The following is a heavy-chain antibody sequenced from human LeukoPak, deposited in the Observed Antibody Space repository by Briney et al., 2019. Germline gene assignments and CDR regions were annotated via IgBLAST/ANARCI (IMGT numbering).Heavy chain of an antibody. V-gene: IGHV3-74*01. CDR3: SRGGYCSSTSCYLGYYYYMDV. CDR2: INNDGSST. D-gene: IGHD2-2*01. J-gene: IGHJ6*03. CDR1: GFTFSNYW. Sequence: GGSLRLSCAASGFTFSNYWMHWVRQAPGKGLVWVSRINNDGSSTSYADSVKGRFTISRDNAKNTLYLQVNSLRAEDTAVYFCSRGGYCSSTSCYLGYYYYMDVWGKGTTVTVSS.